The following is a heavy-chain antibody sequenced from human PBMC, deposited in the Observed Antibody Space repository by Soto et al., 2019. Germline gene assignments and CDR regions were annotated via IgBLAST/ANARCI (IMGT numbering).Heavy chain of an antibody. Sequence: QVQLVESGGGVVQPGRSLRLSCAASGFTFSSYGIHWVRQAPGKGLELVAVISYDGSNKYYADSVKGRFTISRDNSKNTLYLQMNSLRAEDTAVYYCARGKWDRTPFEYFQHWGQGTLVTVSS. V-gene: IGHV3-30-3*01. J-gene: IGHJ1*01. CDR1: GFTFSSYG. CDR2: ISYDGSNK. D-gene: IGHD1-26*01. CDR3: ARGKWDRTPFEYFQH.